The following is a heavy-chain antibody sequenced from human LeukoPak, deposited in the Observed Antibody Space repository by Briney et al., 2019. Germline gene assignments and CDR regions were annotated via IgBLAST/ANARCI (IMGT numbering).Heavy chain of an antibody. Sequence: SETLSLTCTVSGGSISSSSYYWGWIRQPPGKGLEWIGSIYYSGSTYYNPSLKSRVTISVDTSKNQFSLKLSSVTAADTAVYYCAREGGGSYSPTSDYWGQGTLVTVSS. J-gene: IGHJ4*02. V-gene: IGHV4-39*07. CDR3: AREGGGSYSPTSDY. CDR2: IYYSGST. CDR1: GGSISSSSYY. D-gene: IGHD1-26*01.